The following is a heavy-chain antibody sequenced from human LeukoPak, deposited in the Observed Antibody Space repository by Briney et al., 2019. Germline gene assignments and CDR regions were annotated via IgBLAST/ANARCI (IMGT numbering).Heavy chain of an antibody. CDR2: IKNDGSST. CDR3: ARENYLGMDV. J-gene: IGHJ6*02. Sequence: AGSLRLSCAASGFTFTSYWMHWVHQAPGKGLVWVSRIKNDGSSTGYVDSVKGRFTISRDNAKNTVYLQMNSLKAEDTAVYYCARENYLGMDVWGQGTTVTVSS. CDR1: GFTFTSYW. V-gene: IGHV3-74*01.